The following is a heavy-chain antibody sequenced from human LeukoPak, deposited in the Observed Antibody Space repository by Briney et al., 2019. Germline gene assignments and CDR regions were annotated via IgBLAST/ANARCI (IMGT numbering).Heavy chain of an antibody. J-gene: IGHJ6*03. Sequence: GYIYHSGSTYYPPSLKSRVTISVDRSKNQFSLELSSLTAADTAVYYCASEWGNYYYYYMDVWGKGTTVTVSS. CDR2: IYHSGST. CDR3: ASEWGNYYYYYMDV. V-gene: IGHV4-30-2*01. D-gene: IGHD3-16*01.